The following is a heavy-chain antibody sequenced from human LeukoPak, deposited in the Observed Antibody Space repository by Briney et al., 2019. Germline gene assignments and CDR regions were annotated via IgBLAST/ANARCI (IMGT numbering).Heavy chain of an antibody. J-gene: IGHJ6*03. D-gene: IGHD1-1*01. CDR2: IIPIFGTA. CDR3: ARVPSPSTTGPWYYYYYMDV. V-gene: IGHV1-69*13. Sequence: SVKVSCKASGGTLSSYAISWVRQAPGQGLEWMGGIIPIFGTANYAQKFQGRVTVTADESTNTAYMELSSLISDDTAVYYCARVPSPSTTGPWYYYYYMDVWGKGTTVTVSS. CDR1: GGTLSSYA.